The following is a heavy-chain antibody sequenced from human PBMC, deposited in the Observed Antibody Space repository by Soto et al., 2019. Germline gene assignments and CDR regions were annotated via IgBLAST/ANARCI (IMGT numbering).Heavy chain of an antibody. J-gene: IGHJ4*02. CDR3: ATVHSTSRSFDY. Sequence: EVQLFESGGGLVQPGGSLRLSCAASGFTFSMSAMTWVRQAPGKGLEWVSTTGLNGRTTYYADSVKGRFTVSRDNSKNTLDLHMSSLRAEDTAVYYCATVHSTSRSFDYWGQGTLVTVSS. CDR1: GFTFSMSA. D-gene: IGHD6-6*01. V-gene: IGHV3-23*01. CDR2: TGLNGRTT.